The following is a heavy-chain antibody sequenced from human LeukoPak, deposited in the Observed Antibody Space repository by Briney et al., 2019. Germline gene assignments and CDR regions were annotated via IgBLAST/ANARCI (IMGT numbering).Heavy chain of an antibody. V-gene: IGHV1-2*02. D-gene: IGHD5-18*01. CDR3: ARGRTERIQLWLNY. J-gene: IGHJ4*01. Sequence: ASVKVSCKASGYTFTGYYMHWVRQAPGQGLEWMGWINPNTGGTNYAQKFQGRVTMTRDTSISTAYMELSWLRFDDTAVYYCARGRTERIQLWLNYWGQEPWSPSPQ. CDR2: INPNTGGT. CDR1: GYTFTGYY.